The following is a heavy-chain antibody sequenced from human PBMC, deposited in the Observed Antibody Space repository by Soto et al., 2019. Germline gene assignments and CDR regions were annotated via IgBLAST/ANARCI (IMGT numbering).Heavy chain of an antibody. Sequence: PGGSLRLSCAASGFTFSSYSMNWVRQAPGKGLEWVSSISSSSSYIYYADSVKGRFTISRDNAKNSLYLQMNSLRAEDTAVYYCASPITIFGVVQNDAFDIWGQGTMVTVSS. CDR2: ISSSSSYI. D-gene: IGHD3-3*01. V-gene: IGHV3-21*01. J-gene: IGHJ3*02. CDR3: ASPITIFGVVQNDAFDI. CDR1: GFTFSSYS.